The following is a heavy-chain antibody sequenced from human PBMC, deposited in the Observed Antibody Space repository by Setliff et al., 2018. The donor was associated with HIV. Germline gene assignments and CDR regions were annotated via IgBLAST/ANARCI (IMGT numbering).Heavy chain of an antibody. J-gene: IGHJ4*02. CDR3: ATAKEHWLSEGGFDY. Sequence: ASVKVSCKASGYNFIGNYIHWVRQAPGQGLEWMGWINPNSGGTKYAQTFQGRVTMTRDTSINTAYMDLSRLRSDDTAVYYCATAKEHWLSEGGFDYWGQGTLVTVSS. D-gene: IGHD6-19*01. CDR1: GYNFIGNY. V-gene: IGHV1-2*02. CDR2: INPNSGGT.